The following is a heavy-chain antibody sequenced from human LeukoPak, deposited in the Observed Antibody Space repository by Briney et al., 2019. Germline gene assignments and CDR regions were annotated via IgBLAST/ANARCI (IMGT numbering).Heavy chain of an antibody. CDR1: GFSFSSYA. J-gene: IGHJ4*02. Sequence: GGSLRLSRAASGFSFSSYAMHWVRQAPGKGLEWVTVVSYDGYNKYYADSVKGRFTLSRDNSRNTLYLQMNSLRTEDTAVYYCARGKLTQIDYWGQGTLVTVSS. V-gene: IGHV3-30*04. CDR3: ARGKLTQIDY. CDR2: VSYDGYNK. D-gene: IGHD4/OR15-4a*01.